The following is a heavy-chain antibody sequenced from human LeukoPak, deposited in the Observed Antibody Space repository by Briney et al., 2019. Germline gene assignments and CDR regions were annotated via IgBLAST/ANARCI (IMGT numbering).Heavy chain of an antibody. V-gene: IGHV3-23*01. CDR2: ISGSGGST. D-gene: IGHD2-2*01. Sequence: GGSLRLSCAASGFTFSSYAMSWVRQAPGKGLEWVSAISGSGGSTYYADSVKGRFTISRDDSKNTLCLQMNSLRAEDTAVYYCAKNDLIVVVPAALDYWGQGTLVTVSS. CDR3: AKNDLIVVVPAALDY. J-gene: IGHJ4*02. CDR1: GFTFSSYA.